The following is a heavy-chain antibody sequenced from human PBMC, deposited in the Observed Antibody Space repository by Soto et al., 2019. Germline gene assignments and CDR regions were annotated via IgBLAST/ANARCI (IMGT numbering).Heavy chain of an antibody. Sequence: PGESLKISCEASGYSFNTHWIAWLRQMPGKGLEWMGIIYPDDSDTRYGPSFQGQVTISVDKSINSAYLQWSSLEASDTAIYYCARHSNSERYYWAFDIWGQGTWVTVS. CDR3: ARHSNSERYYWAFDI. D-gene: IGHD1-26*01. CDR1: GYSFNTHW. CDR2: IYPDDSDT. J-gene: IGHJ3*02. V-gene: IGHV5-51*01.